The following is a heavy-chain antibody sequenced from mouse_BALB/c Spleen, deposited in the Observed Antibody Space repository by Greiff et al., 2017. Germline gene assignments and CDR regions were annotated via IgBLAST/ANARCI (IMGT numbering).Heavy chain of an antibody. CDR1: GYTFTSYV. V-gene: IGHV1-14*01. J-gene: IGHJ2*01. CDR3: ARLLRLLPSYYFDY. Sequence: EVQLQQSGPELVKPGASVKMSCKASGYTFTSYVMHWVKQKPGQGLEWIGYINPYNDGTKYNEKFKGKATLTSDKSSSTAYMELSSLTSEDSAVYYCARLLRLLPSYYFDYWGQGTTLTVSS. D-gene: IGHD1-2*01. CDR2: INPYNDGT.